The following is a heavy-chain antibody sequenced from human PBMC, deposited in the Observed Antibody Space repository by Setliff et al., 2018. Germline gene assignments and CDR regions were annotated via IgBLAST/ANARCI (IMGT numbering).Heavy chain of an antibody. V-gene: IGHV3-72*01. Sequence: GGSLRLSCAASGFTFGDHFMDWVRQPPGKGLEWVGRIKNKVNTFSTQYAASVNGRFSISRDDSKSSLYLQMNSLKSEDTAVYYCARVGYCDGPTCYPFDYWGPGTLVTVS. J-gene: IGHJ4*02. CDR1: GFTFGDHF. CDR3: ARVGYCDGPTCYPFDY. CDR2: IKNKVNTFST. D-gene: IGHD2-2*01.